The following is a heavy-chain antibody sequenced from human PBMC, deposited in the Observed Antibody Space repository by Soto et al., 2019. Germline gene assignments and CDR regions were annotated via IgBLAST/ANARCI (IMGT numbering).Heavy chain of an antibody. D-gene: IGHD3-3*01. Sequence: XGSLSLSFAASGFNFYNYAMTGVGQAPGKGLEWVSGISGDGTRTYYGDSVKGRFTISRDNSKNTVFLQMNSLRAEDTALYYCVKDLRPNRGWFGPWGQGTRVTVSS. V-gene: IGHV3-23*01. J-gene: IGHJ5*02. CDR2: ISGDGTRT. CDR1: GFNFYNYA. CDR3: VKDLRPNRGWFGP.